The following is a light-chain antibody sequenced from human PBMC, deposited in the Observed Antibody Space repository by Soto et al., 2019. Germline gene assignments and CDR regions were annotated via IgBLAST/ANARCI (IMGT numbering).Light chain of an antibody. CDR1: QSISSW. J-gene: IGKJ1*01. CDR2: AAS. CDR3: QQSYSTPWT. Sequence: DLQMTPSPSTLSASVGDRVTITCRASQSISSWLAWYQQKPGKAPKLLIYAASSLQSGVPSRFSGSGSGTDFTLTISSLQPEDFATYYCQQSYSTPWTFGQGSKVDIK. V-gene: IGKV1-39*01.